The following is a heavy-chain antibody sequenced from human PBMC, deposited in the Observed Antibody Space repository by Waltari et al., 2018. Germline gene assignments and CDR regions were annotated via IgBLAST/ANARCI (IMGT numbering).Heavy chain of an antibody. CDR2: IYYSGTT. V-gene: IGHV4-59*01. CDR1: GGSIRIYY. Sequence: QVQLQESGPGLVQPAETLSLTCTVSGGSIRIYYVSWIRQPPGKGLEWIGYIYYSGTTHYNPSLKSRVTISVDTSPNQFSLKLSSVTAADTALYYCARGLVGATFEYWGQGTLVTVSS. D-gene: IGHD1-26*01. J-gene: IGHJ4*02. CDR3: ARGLVGATFEY.